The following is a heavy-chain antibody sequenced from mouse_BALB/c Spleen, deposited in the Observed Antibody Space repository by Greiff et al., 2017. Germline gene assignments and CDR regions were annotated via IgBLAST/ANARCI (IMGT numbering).Heavy chain of an antibody. CDR1: GYAFSSSW. CDR2: IYPGDGDT. J-gene: IGHJ4*01. Sequence: QGQLQQSGPELVKPGASVKISCKASGYAFSSSWMNWVKQRPGQGLEWIGRIYPGDGDTNYNGKFKGKATLTADKSSSTAYMQLSSLTAVDSAVYFCARMCVSGYAMDYWGQGTSVTVSS. V-gene: IGHV1-82*01. CDR3: ARMCVSGYAMDY.